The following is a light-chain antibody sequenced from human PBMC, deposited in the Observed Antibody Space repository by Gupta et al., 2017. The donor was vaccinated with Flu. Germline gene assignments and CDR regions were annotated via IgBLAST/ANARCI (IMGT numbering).Light chain of an antibody. CDR1: QSVTSN. CDR3: QQYNDWPLT. Sequence: PATLSVSPGERATLSCRASQSVTSNLAWYQQKPGQAPRLLIYGASTRATGIPASFSGSGYGTEFTLTISSLQSEDFAVYYCQQYNDWPLTFGGGTKVEIK. CDR2: GAS. J-gene: IGKJ4*01. V-gene: IGKV3-15*01.